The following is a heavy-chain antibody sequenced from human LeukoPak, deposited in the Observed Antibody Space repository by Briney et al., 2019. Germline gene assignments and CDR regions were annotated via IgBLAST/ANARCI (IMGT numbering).Heavy chain of an antibody. Sequence: QPGGSLRLSCAASGFTFSSYSMNWVRQAPGKGLEWVSAISGSGATTYYADSVKGRFTISRDNSKNTLYLQMNSLRAEDTAVYYCAKDSYDSSGYTSLGYWGQGTLVTVSS. D-gene: IGHD3-22*01. CDR2: ISGSGATT. V-gene: IGHV3-23*01. J-gene: IGHJ4*02. CDR1: GFTFSSYS. CDR3: AKDSYDSSGYTSLGY.